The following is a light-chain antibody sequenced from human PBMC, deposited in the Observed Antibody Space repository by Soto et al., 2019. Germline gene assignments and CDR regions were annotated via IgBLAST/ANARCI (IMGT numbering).Light chain of an antibody. V-gene: IGLV2-23*01. CDR3: CSYAGSSTYV. CDR1: SSDVGSYNL. CDR2: EGS. J-gene: IGLJ1*01. Sequence: QSALTQPASVSGSPGQSITISCTGTSSDVGSYNLVSWYQQHPGTAPKLMIYEGSKRPSGVSNRFSGSKSGNTASLTISGLQAEDEADYHCCSYAGSSTYVFGSGTKVTVL.